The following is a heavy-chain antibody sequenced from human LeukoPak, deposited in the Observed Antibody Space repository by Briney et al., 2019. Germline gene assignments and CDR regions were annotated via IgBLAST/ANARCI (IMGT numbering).Heavy chain of an antibody. D-gene: IGHD3-10*01. CDR1: GYTFTSYG. CDR3: ARGPPYYGSGSYYLNWFDP. CDR2: ISAYNGNT. V-gene: IGHV1-18*01. J-gene: IGHJ5*02. Sequence: ASVKVSCKASGYTFTSYGISWVRQAPGQGLEWMGWISAYNGNTNYAQKLQGRVTMTTDTSTSTAYMELRSLRPDDTAVYYCARGPPYYGSGSYYLNWFDPWGQGTLVTVSS.